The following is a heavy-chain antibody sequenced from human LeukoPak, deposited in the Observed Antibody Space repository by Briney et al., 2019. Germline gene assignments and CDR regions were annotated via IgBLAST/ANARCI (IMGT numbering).Heavy chain of an antibody. Sequence: PGRSLRLSCAASGFSFSSFAVHWVRQAPGKGLEWVALILYDGSYKYYADSVKGRFTISRDNSKNTLYLQMNSLRAEDTAVYYCAKGPLWMVRGAMDIWGQGTMVTVSS. D-gene: IGHD3-10*01. CDR1: GFSFSSFA. CDR3: AKGPLWMVRGAMDI. V-gene: IGHV3-30*04. CDR2: ILYDGSYK. J-gene: IGHJ3*02.